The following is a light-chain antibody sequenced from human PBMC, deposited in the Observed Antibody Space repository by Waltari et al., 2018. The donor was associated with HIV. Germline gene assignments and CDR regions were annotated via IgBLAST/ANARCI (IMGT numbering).Light chain of an antibody. J-gene: IGKJ3*01. CDR2: DAS. V-gene: IGKV3-11*01. CDR3: QQRDNWPPLAT. Sequence: IVLTQSPAPLSLSPGERATLSCRASQSISSNLAWYQQKPGQAPRLLIYDASNRATGIPVRFSGSGSGTDFPLTISSLEPEDFAVYYCQQRDNWPPLATFGPGTKVEI. CDR1: QSISSN.